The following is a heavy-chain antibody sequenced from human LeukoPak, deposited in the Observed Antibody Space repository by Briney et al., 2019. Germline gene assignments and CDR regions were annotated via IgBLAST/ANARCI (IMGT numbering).Heavy chain of an antibody. CDR2: IYSGGST. V-gene: IGHV3-53*01. J-gene: IGHJ4*02. CDR3: ATPGGYDSSGYPVY. CDR1: GFTVSSNY. Sequence: GGSLRLSCAASGFTVSSNYMSWVRQAPGKGLEWVSVIYSGGSTYYADSVKGRFTNSRDNSKNTLYLQMNSLRAEDTAVYYCATPGGYDSSGYPVYWGQGTLVTVSS. D-gene: IGHD3-22*01.